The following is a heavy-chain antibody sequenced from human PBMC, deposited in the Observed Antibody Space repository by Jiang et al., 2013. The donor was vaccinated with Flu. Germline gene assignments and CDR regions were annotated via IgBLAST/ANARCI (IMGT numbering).Heavy chain of an antibody. D-gene: IGHD3-3*01. Sequence: GAEVKKPGESLKISCKGSGYSFTSYWIGWVRQMPGKGLEWMGIIYPGDSDTRYSPSFQGQVTISADKSISTAYLQWSSLKASDTAMYYCARSPGHITIFGVVTPYYGMDVWGQGTTVTVSS. CDR3: ARSPGHITIFGVVTPYYGMDV. CDR2: IYPGDSDT. CDR1: GYSFTSYW. V-gene: IGHV5-51*03. J-gene: IGHJ6*02.